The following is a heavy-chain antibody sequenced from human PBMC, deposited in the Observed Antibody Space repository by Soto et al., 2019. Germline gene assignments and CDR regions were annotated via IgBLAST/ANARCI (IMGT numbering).Heavy chain of an antibody. Sequence: SVKVSCKSSGGTFYTYTFSWVRQAPGQGLEWMGGIIPIFGTANYAQKFQGRVTITADESTSTAYMELSSLRSEDTAVNYCARDQDDSSGYYYRYFDYSGQGTLVTVSS. CDR2: IIPIFGTA. CDR1: GGTFYTYT. CDR3: ARDQDDSSGYYYRYFDY. J-gene: IGHJ4*02. V-gene: IGHV1-69*13. D-gene: IGHD3-22*01.